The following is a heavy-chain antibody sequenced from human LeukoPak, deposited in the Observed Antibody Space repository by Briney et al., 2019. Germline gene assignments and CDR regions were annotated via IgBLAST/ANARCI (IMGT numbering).Heavy chain of an antibody. CDR2: IYYSGST. V-gene: IGHV4-59*01. CDR3: ARDLIAVAGTSSDYYYYGMDV. D-gene: IGHD6-19*01. J-gene: IGHJ6*04. Sequence: SETLSLTCTVSGGSISSYYWSWIGQPPGKGLEWIGYIYYSGSTNYNPPLKSRVTISEDTSKNQFSLKLSSVTAADTAVYYCARDLIAVAGTSSDYYYYGMDVWGKGTTVTVSS. CDR1: GGSISSYY.